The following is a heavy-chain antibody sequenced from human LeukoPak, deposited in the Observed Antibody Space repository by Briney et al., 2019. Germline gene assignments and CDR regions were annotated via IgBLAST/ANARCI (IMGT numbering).Heavy chain of an antibody. CDR3: ARGAAGTDGFDI. D-gene: IGHD6-13*01. Sequence: GGSLRLSCAASGFTFSSYWMSWVRQAPGKGLEWVSSIIGSSSYRYYADSVKGRFTISRDNANNSLYLQMNSLRAEDTAVYYCARGAAGTDGFDIWGQGTMVTVSS. CDR2: IIGSSSYR. CDR1: GFTFSSYW. J-gene: IGHJ3*02. V-gene: IGHV3-21*01.